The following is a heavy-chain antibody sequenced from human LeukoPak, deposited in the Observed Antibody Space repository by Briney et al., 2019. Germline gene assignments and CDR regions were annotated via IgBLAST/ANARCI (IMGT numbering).Heavy chain of an antibody. CDR3: AMARVLTGALIAAAGTEYMDV. J-gene: IGHJ6*03. D-gene: IGHD6-13*01. V-gene: IGHV1-8*01. CDR1: GYTFTSYD. CDR2: MNPNSGNT. Sequence: ASVKVSCKASGYTFTSYDINWVRQATGQGLEWMGWMNPNSGNTGYAQKFQGRVTMTRNTSISTAYMELSSLRSEDTAVYYCAMARVLTGALIAAAGTEYMDVWGKGTTVTVSS.